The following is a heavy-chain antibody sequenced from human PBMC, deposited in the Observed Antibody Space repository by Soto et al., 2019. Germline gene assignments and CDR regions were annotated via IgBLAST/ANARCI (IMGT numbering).Heavy chain of an antibody. CDR3: AVAAVREIMAQESSGMAV. CDR2: IMPTVDSA. D-gene: IGHD3-10*01. Sequence: QVQLVQSGAEVKTPGSSVKVSCKASGGTLSDYAISWVRQAPGHGLEWMGGIMPTVDSANCAQNFQGRLTISGDESTSTANLELSSLRSEDTAVYYCAVAAVREIMAQESSGMAVWGQGTTVSVSS. CDR1: GGTLSDYA. V-gene: IGHV1-69*01. J-gene: IGHJ6*02.